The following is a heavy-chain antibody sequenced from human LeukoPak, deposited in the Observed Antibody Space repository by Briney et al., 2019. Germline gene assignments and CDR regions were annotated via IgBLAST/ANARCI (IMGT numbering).Heavy chain of an antibody. Sequence: SETLSLTCTVSGGSISSSSYYWGWLRQPPGKGLGWIGSIYYSGSTYYNPSLKSRVTISVDTSKNQFSLKLSSVTAADTAVYYCARSSYRFSSGFLLWGQGTLVTVSS. D-gene: IGHD3-22*01. CDR3: ARSSYRFSSGFLL. CDR2: IYYSGST. V-gene: IGHV4-39*07. CDR1: GGSISSSSYY. J-gene: IGHJ4*02.